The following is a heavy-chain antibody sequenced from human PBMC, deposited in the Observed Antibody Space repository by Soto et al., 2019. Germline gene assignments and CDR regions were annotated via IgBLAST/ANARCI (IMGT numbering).Heavy chain of an antibody. J-gene: IGHJ5*02. CDR1: GYTFRSFG. D-gene: IGHD2-2*01. CDR3: ARRICTSISCYVPEGNWLDP. V-gene: IGHV1-18*01. Sequence: GASVKVSCKTSGYTFRSFGISWVRQAPGQGLEWMGWISAYSGNTNYAQKVQDRVTVTADTSTNTAYMEIRSLTSDDTAVYYCARRICTSISCYVPEGNWLDPWGQGILVTVSS. CDR2: ISAYSGNT.